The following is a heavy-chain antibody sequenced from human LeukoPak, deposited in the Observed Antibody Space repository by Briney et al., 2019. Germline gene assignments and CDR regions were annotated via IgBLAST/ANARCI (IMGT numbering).Heavy chain of an antibody. D-gene: IGHD2-21*01. CDR1: GFSFTTYW. CDR2: ISPDDSDT. CDR3: ARRACSGDSCLDY. J-gene: IGHJ4*02. Sequence: GESLKISCKGSGFSFTTYWIDWVRQMPGKGLEWMGVISPDDSDTTYSPSFQGHVTISADRSISTAYLQWSSLKTSDTAIYYCARRACSGDSCLDYWGQGTLVTVSS. V-gene: IGHV5-51*01.